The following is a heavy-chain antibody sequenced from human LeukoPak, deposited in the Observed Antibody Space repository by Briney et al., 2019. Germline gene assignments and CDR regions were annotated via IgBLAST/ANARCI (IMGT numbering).Heavy chain of an antibody. CDR2: IYHSGST. D-gene: IGHD3-22*01. V-gene: IGHV4-30-2*01. Sequence: KPSQTLSLTCAVSGGSISSGGYSWSWIRQPPGKGLEWIGYIYHSGSTYYNPSLKSRVTISVDRSKNQFSLKLSSVTAADTAVYYCARDGAYSDSSGLLRLDPWGQGTLVTVSS. J-gene: IGHJ5*02. CDR1: GGSISSGGYS. CDR3: ARDGAYSDSSGLLRLDP.